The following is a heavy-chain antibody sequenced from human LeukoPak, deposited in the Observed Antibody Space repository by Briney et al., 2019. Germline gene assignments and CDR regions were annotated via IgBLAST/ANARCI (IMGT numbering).Heavy chain of an antibody. D-gene: IGHD3-22*01. CDR3: ARVGGYYDSSGHHDAFDI. V-gene: IGHV3-21*01. CDR1: GFTFSSYS. CDR2: ISSSSSYI. Sequence: GGSLRLSCAASGFTFSSYSMNWVRQAPGKGLEWVSSISSSSSYIYYADSVKGRFTISRDNAKNSLYLQMNSLRAEDTAVYYCARVGGYYDSSGHHDAFDIWGQGTMVTVSS. J-gene: IGHJ3*02.